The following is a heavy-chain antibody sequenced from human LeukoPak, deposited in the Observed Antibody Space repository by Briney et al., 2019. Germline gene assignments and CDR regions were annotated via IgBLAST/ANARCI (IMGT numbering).Heavy chain of an antibody. CDR3: AKEHYYDSSGGDFDY. V-gene: IGHV3-23*01. J-gene: IGHJ4*02. CDR2: ISGSGGST. CDR1: GFTFSSYA. D-gene: IGHD3-22*01. Sequence: GGSLRLSCAASGFTFSSYAMSWVRQAPGKGLEWVSAISGSGGSTYYADSVKGRFTISRDNSKNSLYLQMNSLRTEDTALYYCAKEHYYDSSGGDFDYWGQGTLVTVSS.